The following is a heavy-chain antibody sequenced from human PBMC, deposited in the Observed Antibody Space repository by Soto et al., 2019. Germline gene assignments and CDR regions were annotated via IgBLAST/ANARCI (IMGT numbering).Heavy chain of an antibody. Sequence: QVQLVESGAEVKKSGASVKVSCKASRYTFTSYNINWVRQATGQGLEWMGWMNPNSGNTAYAQKFQGRITMTRNTSINTAYMKLNCLRSEDTAVYYCARGHEVWWNAGLLGLHDLDVWCQGTTITVSS. J-gene: IGHJ6*02. V-gene: IGHV1-8*01. D-gene: IGHD3-16*01. CDR1: RYTFTSYN. CDR3: ARGHEVWWNAGLLGLHDLDV. CDR2: MNPNSGNT.